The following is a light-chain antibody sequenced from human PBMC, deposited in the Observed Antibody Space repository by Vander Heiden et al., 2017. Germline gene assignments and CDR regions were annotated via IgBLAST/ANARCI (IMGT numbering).Light chain of an antibody. V-gene: IGKV1-16*02. CDR2: AAS. CDR3: QQYNSDPPT. CDR1: QVISNY. J-gene: IGKJ5*01. Sequence: DITMTQSPSSLSASVGDRITIPCRASQVISNYLAWCQQKPGKDPKSLIYAASSMQSGGPSKCSGSGSGTDFTLTISSLQPEDFATYYCQQYNSDPPTFGQGTRLEIK.